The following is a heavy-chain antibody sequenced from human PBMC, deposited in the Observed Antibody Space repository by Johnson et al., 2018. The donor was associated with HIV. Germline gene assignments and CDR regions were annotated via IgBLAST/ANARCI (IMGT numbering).Heavy chain of an antibody. D-gene: IGHD6-13*01. CDR2: INWNGGST. V-gene: IGHV3-20*04. J-gene: IGHJ3*02. CDR1: GFTFDDYG. Sequence: VQLVESGGGLVKPGGSPRLSCAASGFTFDDYGMSWVRQAPGKGLEWVSGINWNGGSTGYADSVKGRFTISRDNAKNSLYLQMNSLRAEDTALYYCARDWAAVGRVGGMDAFDIWGQGTMVTVSS. CDR3: ARDWAAVGRVGGMDAFDI.